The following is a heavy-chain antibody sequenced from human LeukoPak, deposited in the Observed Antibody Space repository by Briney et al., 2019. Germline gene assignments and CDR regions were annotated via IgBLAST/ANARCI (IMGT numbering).Heavy chain of an antibody. J-gene: IGHJ4*02. Sequence: GGSLRLSCAASGFTFSSYAMSWVRQAPGKGLEWVSDISGSGDSTYYADSVKGRFTISRDNSKNTLYMQINSLRAEDTALYYCAKDRRPDGGTGTVDYWGQGTLVTVSS. CDR3: AKDRRPDGGTGTVDY. CDR2: ISGSGDST. D-gene: IGHD4-23*01. V-gene: IGHV3-23*01. CDR1: GFTFSSYA.